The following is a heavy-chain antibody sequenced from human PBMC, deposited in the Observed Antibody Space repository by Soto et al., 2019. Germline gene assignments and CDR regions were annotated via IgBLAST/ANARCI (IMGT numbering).Heavy chain of an antibody. CDR3: TVQAGGSGSYYGMDV. CDR2: IRSKAYGGTT. D-gene: IGHD3-10*01. CDR1: GFTFSDYA. J-gene: IGHJ6*02. V-gene: IGHV3-49*03. Sequence: GSLRLSCTASGFTFSDYAMSWFRQAPGKGLEWVGFIRSKAYGGTTEYAASVKGRFTISRDDSKSIAYLQMNSLKTEDTAVYYCTVQAGGSGSYYGMDVWGQGTTVTVSS.